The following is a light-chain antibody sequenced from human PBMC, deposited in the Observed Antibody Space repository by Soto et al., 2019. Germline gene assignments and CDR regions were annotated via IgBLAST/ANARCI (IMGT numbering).Light chain of an antibody. CDR3: SSFTSSSTLV. J-gene: IGLJ2*01. CDR2: DVS. CDR1: SSDVGGYNY. Sequence: QSALTQPASVSGFPGQPITISCTGTSSDVGGYNYVSWYQQHPGKAPQFIIYDVSNRPSGVSNRFSGSKSGNTASLTIFGLQAEDEADYYCSSFTSSSTLVFGGGTQLTVL. V-gene: IGLV2-14*01.